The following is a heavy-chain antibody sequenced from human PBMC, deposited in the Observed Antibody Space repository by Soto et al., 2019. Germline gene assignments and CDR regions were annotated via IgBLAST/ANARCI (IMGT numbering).Heavy chain of an antibody. V-gene: IGHV4-34*01. J-gene: IGHJ5*02. CDR3: ARTGTMVRGVWYNWFEP. Sequence: SDTLSLTCAVYGGSFSGYYWSWIRQPPGKGLEWIGEINHSGSTNYNPSLKSRVTISVDTSKNQFSLKLSSVTAADTAVYYCARTGTMVRGVWYNWFEPWGQGTL. CDR1: GGSFSGYY. CDR2: INHSGST. D-gene: IGHD3-10*01.